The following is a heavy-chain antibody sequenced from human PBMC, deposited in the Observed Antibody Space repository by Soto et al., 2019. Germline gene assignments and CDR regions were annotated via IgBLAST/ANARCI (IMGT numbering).Heavy chain of an antibody. CDR1: GFSLTTGKVC. D-gene: IGHD2-2*01. CDR3: ARLKDDSYQFCYAMAV. Sequence: SGPTLGNPTETLTLTCTVCGFSLTTGKVCVSWIRQPPGNAQELLAHIFSDNERSYSTYLQGRLTISKDTSGSQVVLSMTNVDPVETATYYCARLKDDSYQFCYAMAVWAQGTTVTVSS. CDR2: IFSDNER. J-gene: IGHJ6*01. V-gene: IGHV2-26*01.